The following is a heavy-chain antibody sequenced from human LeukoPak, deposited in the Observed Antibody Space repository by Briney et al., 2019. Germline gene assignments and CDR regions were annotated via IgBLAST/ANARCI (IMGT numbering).Heavy chain of an antibody. J-gene: IGHJ4*02. CDR1: GFTFDDYA. CDR2: ISWNSGSI. Sequence: GRSLRLSCAASGFTFDDYAMHWVRQAPGKGLEWVSGISWNSGSIGYADSAKGRFTISRDNAKNSLYLQMNSLRAEDTAVYYCARDNRLSSSWSGYYFDYWGQGTLVTVSS. CDR3: ARDNRLSSSWSGYYFDY. V-gene: IGHV3-9*01. D-gene: IGHD6-13*01.